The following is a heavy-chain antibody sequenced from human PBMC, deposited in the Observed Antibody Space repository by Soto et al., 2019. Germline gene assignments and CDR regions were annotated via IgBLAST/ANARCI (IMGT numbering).Heavy chain of an antibody. CDR2: IDPGYSYT. CDR3: ATLEYYDSVGYSEVDS. Sequence: EVQLVQSGAEVKKPGESLRISCKGSGYSFTSYWISWVRQMPGKGLEWMGGIDPGYSYTNYTPSFQGHVTISADKSSXIAYLQWCSGKASDNAMYYSATLEYYDSVGYSEVDSWGQGTLVTVSS. J-gene: IGHJ5*01. D-gene: IGHD3-22*01. CDR1: GYSFTSYW. V-gene: IGHV5-10-1*01.